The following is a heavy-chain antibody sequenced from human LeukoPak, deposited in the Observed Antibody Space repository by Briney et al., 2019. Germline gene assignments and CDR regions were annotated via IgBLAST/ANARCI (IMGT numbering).Heavy chain of an antibody. D-gene: IGHD4-17*01. CDR2: IWYDGSNK. Sequence: GGSLRLSCAASGFTFSSYGMHCVRQAPGKGLEWVAVIWYDGSNKYYADSVKGRFTISRDNSKNTLYLQMNSLRAEDTAVYYCARDLGGDYGGFDYWGQGTLVTVSS. CDR1: GFTFSSYG. V-gene: IGHV3-33*01. CDR3: ARDLGGDYGGFDY. J-gene: IGHJ4*02.